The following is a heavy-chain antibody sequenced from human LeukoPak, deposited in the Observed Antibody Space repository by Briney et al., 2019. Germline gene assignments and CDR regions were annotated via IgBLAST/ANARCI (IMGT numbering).Heavy chain of an antibody. J-gene: IGHJ6*02. V-gene: IGHV5-51*01. CDR2: IYPGDSDT. Sequence: GESLKISCKGSGYSFTTYWIGWVRQMPGKGLEWMGIIYPGDSDTRYSPSFQGQVTISVDKSTTTAYLQWSSLKASDTAMYYCARESNYYGSGSHYYYGMDVWGQGTTVTVSS. CDR1: GYSFTTYW. CDR3: ARESNYYGSGSHYYYGMDV. D-gene: IGHD3-10*01.